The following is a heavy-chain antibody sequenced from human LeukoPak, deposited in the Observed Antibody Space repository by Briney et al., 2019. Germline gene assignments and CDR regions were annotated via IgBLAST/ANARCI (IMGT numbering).Heavy chain of an antibody. CDR1: GYSFTGYF. V-gene: IGHV1-2*02. CDR2: IDPNSGDT. Sequence: ASVKVSCKASGYSFTGYFIHWVRQAPGHGLEWIGCIDPNSGDTKYAQKFQGRVSMPSDTSTRTAYMELSRLRSDDTAVYFCARSGSTGYSLDYWGQGTLVTVSS. D-gene: IGHD3-22*01. CDR3: ARSGSTGYSLDY. J-gene: IGHJ4*02.